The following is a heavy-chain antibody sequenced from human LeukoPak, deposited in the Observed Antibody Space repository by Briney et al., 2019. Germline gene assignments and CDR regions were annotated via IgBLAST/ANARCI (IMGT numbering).Heavy chain of an antibody. CDR3: ATWYYYDSSDYYLADY. CDR1: GYTLTEFS. J-gene: IGHJ4*02. Sequence: ASVKVSCKVSGYTLTEFSMYWVRQAPGKGLERMGGFDPEDGETIYAQELQGRVTMTRDTSTDTAYMELSSLRSEDTAVYYCATWYYYDSSDYYLADYWGQGTLVTVSS. CDR2: FDPEDGET. D-gene: IGHD3-22*01. V-gene: IGHV1-24*01.